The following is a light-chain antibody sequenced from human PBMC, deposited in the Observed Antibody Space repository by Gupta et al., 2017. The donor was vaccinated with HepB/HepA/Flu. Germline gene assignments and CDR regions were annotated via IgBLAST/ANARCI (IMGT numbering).Light chain of an antibody. Sequence: SYELTQSPSVSAAPGQTAKITCGGDSIGSKRVHWYQQKAGQAPVLVMYYDSDRPSGIPERFSGSNPGNTATLTISRVEAGDEADYYCQVWHNGGDVFFGGGTKLTVL. CDR3: QVWHNGGDVF. CDR2: YDS. CDR1: SIGSKR. J-gene: IGLJ2*01. V-gene: IGLV3-21*04.